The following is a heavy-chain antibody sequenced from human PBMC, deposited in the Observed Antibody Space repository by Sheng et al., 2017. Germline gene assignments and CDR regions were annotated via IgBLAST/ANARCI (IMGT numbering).Heavy chain of an antibody. V-gene: IGHV4-39*07. D-gene: IGHD3-22*01. CDR1: GGSISSSSYY. CDR3: VSSNYYDSSGYWFGY. CDR2: IYYSGST. Sequence: QLQLQESGPGLVKPSETLSLTCTVSGGSISSSSYYWGWIRQPPGKGLEWIGSIYYSGSTYYNPSLKSRVTISVDTSKNQFSLKLSSVTAADTAVYYCVSSNYYDSSGYWFGYWGQGTPGHRLL. J-gene: IGHJ4*02.